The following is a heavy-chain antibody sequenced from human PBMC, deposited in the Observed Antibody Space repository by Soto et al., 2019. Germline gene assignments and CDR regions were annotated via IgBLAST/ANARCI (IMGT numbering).Heavy chain of an antibody. CDR3: ARRVVVVAATDYYYYGMDV. CDR2: INHSGST. Sequence: SETLSLTCAVYGGSFSGYYWSWIRQPPGKGLEWIGEINHSGSTNYNPSLKSRVTISVDTSKNQFSLKLSSVTAADTAVYYCARRVVVVAATDYYYYGMDVWGQGTTVTVSS. CDR1: GGSFSGYY. V-gene: IGHV4-34*01. J-gene: IGHJ6*02. D-gene: IGHD2-15*01.